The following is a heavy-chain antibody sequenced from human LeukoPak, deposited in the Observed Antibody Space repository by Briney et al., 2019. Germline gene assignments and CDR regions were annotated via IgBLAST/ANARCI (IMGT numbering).Heavy chain of an antibody. CDR1: GGSISGYY. D-gene: IGHD4-23*01. CDR2: ISYSGST. Sequence: SETLSLTCTVSGGSISGYYWSWIRQPPGKGLEWVGYISYSGSTNYNPSLKSRVTISVDTSKNQFSLKLSSVTAADTAIYYCARITRWPNAFDIWGQGTMVTVSS. V-gene: IGHV4-59*12. J-gene: IGHJ3*02. CDR3: ARITRWPNAFDI.